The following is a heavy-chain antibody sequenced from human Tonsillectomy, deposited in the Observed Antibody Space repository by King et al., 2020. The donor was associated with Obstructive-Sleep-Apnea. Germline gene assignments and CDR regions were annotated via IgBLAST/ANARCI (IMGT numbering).Heavy chain of an antibody. V-gene: IGHV3-30*04. J-gene: IGHJ4*02. CDR2: ISYDGSNK. Sequence: VQLVESGGGVVQPGRSLRLSCAASGFTFSSYAMHWVRQAPGKGLEWGAVISYDGSNKYYADSVKGRFTISRDNSKNTLDLQMNSLRAEEAAVYYCARGREQVYYFDYWGQGTLVTVSS. CDR1: GFTFSSYA. CDR3: ARGREQVYYFDY. D-gene: IGHD1-26*01.